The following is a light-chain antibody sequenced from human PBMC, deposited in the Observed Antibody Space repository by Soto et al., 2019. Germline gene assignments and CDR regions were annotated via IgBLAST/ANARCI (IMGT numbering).Light chain of an antibody. CDR1: QSVSNNY. J-gene: IGKJ1*01. CDR2: DAS. CDR3: QQYGSSGT. V-gene: IGKV3-20*01. Sequence: IGLTQSPGPLSLSPGERATLSCRASQSVSNNYLAWYRQKPGQAPRLLIYDASTRATGIPDRFSGSGSGTDFTLTISRLEPEDFAVYYCQQYGSSGTFGQGTKVDIK.